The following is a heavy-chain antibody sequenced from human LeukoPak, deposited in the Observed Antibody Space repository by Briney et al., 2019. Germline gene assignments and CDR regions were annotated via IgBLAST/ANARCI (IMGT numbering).Heavy chain of an antibody. D-gene: IGHD2-2*01. CDR3: AKVGDKIVVVPAAPHDY. CDR1: GFTFSSYG. J-gene: IGHJ4*02. V-gene: IGHV3-30*02. Sequence: TGGSLRLSCAASGFTFSSYGMHWVRQAPGKGLEWVAFIRYDGSNKYYADSVKGRFTISRDNSKNTLYLQMNSLRAEDTAVYYCAKVGDKIVVVPAAPHDYWGQGTLVTVSS. CDR2: IRYDGSNK.